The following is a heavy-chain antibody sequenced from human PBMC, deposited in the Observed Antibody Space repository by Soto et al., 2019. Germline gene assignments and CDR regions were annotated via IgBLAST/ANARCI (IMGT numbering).Heavy chain of an antibody. CDR3: ARVVKAGDYGDYGRHYFDY. D-gene: IGHD4-17*01. Sequence: QVQLVQSGAEVKKPGASVKVSCKASGYTFTTYGITWVRQAPGQGLEWMGWISAYSGNTNYAQKLQGRITVTTDTSTNTAYMDMRSLRSDDTAVYYCARVVKAGDYGDYGRHYFDYWGHGTMVTVSS. CDR1: GYTFTTYG. J-gene: IGHJ4*01. CDR2: ISAYSGNT. V-gene: IGHV1-18*04.